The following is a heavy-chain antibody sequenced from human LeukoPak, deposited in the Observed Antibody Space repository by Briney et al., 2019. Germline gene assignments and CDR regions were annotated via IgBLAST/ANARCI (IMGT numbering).Heavy chain of an antibody. CDR2: IYYSGST. J-gene: IGHJ3*02. CDR3: AREYSSGWSNTYDAFDI. Sequence: PSETLSLTCTVSGGSISSYYWSWIRQPPGKGLEWIGYIYYSGSTNYNPSLKSRVTMSVDTSKNQFSLKLSSVTAADTAVYYCAREYSSGWSNTYDAFDIWGQGTMVTVSS. CDR1: GGSISSYY. V-gene: IGHV4-59*12. D-gene: IGHD6-19*01.